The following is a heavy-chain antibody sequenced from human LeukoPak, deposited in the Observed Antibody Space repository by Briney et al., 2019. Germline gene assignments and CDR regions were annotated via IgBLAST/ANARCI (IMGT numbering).Heavy chain of an antibody. CDR1: GFTFSSYW. V-gene: IGHV3-66*04. CDR3: AKQFVDI. CDR2: IYSGGST. J-gene: IGHJ5*02. Sequence: GGSLRLSCAASGFTFSSYWMNWVRQAPGKGLEWVSVIYSGGSTYYADSVKGRFTISRDNSKNTLYLQMNSLRAEDTAIYYCAKQFVDIWGQGTLVIVSS.